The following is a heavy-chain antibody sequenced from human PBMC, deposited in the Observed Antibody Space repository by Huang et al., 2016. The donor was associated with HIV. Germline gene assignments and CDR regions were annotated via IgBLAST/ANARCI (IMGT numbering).Heavy chain of an antibody. J-gene: IGHJ6*02. V-gene: IGHV3-7*01. D-gene: IGHD1-7*01. CDR2: IKQDGSEK. CDR3: ATKASAMDI. CDR1: PATFNAYW. Sequence: LVESGGGVVQPGGSRRLFCAGSPATFNAYWMSWVRQRPGQGLEWVVNIKQDGSEKYYMDSVEGRFNISRDNVKKLLFLEMNNLRVADTAVYYCATKASAMDIWGQGTTVIVSS.